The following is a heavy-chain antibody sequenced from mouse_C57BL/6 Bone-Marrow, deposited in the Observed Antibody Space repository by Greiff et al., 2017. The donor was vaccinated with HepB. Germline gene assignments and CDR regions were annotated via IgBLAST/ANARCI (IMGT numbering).Heavy chain of an antibody. CDR3: ARSDGYYAMDY. D-gene: IGHD2-3*01. CDR2: IYPRSGNT. V-gene: IGHV1-81*01. Sequence: QVHVKQSGAELARPGASVKLSCKASGYTFTSYGISWVKQRTGQGLEWIGEIYPRSGNTYYNEKFKGKATLTADKSSSTAYMELRSLTSEDSAVYVRARSDGYYAMDYWGQGTSVTVSS. J-gene: IGHJ4*01. CDR1: GYTFTSYG.